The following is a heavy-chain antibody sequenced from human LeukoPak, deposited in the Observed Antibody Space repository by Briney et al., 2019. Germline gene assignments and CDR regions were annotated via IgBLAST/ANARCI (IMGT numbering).Heavy chain of an antibody. CDR2: INHSGST. CDR1: GGSFSGYY. D-gene: IGHD2-8*01. CDR3: ATNKPNWLDP. Sequence: MPSETLSLTCAVYGGSFSGYYWSWIRQPPGKGLEWIGEINHSGSTNYNPSLKSRVTISVDTSKNQFSLKLSSVTAADTAVYYCATNKPNWLDPWGQGTLVTVSS. J-gene: IGHJ5*02. V-gene: IGHV4-34*01.